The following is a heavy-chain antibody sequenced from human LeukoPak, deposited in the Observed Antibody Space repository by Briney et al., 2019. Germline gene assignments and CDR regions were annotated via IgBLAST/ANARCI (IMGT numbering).Heavy chain of an antibody. CDR3: ATLGYCSGGSCPSYYYYGMDV. Sequence: AASVKVSCKASGYTFTGYYMHWVRQAPGQGLEWMGGIIPIFGTANYAQKFQGRVTITADESTSTAYMELSSLRSEDTAVYYCATLGYCSGGSCPSYYYYGMDVWGQGTTVTVSS. D-gene: IGHD2-15*01. V-gene: IGHV1-69*13. CDR2: IIPIFGTA. CDR1: GYTFTGYY. J-gene: IGHJ6*02.